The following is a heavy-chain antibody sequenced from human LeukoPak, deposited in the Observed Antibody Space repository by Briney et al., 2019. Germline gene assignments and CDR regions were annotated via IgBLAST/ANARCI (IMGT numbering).Heavy chain of an antibody. V-gene: IGHV3-74*01. J-gene: IGHJ4*02. D-gene: IGHD3-10*01. CDR1: GFTFSSYW. CDR2: IYSDGSST. Sequence: PGGSLRLSCAASGFTFSSYWMHWVRQAPPQGLVWVSRIYSDGSSTNYADSVKGRFTISRDNAKNTLYLQMNSLRAEDTAVYYCARDRSSLGLWFGELRNWGQGTLVTVSS. CDR3: ARDRSSLGLWFGELRN.